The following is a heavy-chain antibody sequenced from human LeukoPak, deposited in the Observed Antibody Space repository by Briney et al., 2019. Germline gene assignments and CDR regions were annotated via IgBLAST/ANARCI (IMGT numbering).Heavy chain of an antibody. V-gene: IGHV4-59*01. J-gene: IGHJ6*02. CDR2: INYSGST. CDR3: ARDRGFCSGDSCYTRMDV. CDR1: GGSITGYY. D-gene: IGHD2-15*01. Sequence: PSETLSLTCTVSGGSITGYYWSWIRQPPGKGLEWMGHINYSGSTKYNPSLNSRVTISVDTSKNQFSLKLSSVTAADTAEYYCARDRGFCSGDSCYTRMDVWGQGTTVTVSS.